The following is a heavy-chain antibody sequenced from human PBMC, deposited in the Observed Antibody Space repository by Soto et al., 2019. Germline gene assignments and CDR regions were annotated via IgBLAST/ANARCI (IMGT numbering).Heavy chain of an antibody. CDR1: GGSISSYY. CDR3: ARVGFRSSSLRGAFDI. D-gene: IGHD6-13*01. CDR2: IYDSGST. Sequence: SETLSLTCTVSGGSISSYYWSWIRQPPGKGLEWIGYIYDSGSTYYNPSLKSRVTISVDTSKNHFSLKLSSVTAADTAVYYCARVGFRSSSLRGAFDIWGQGTMVTVSS. J-gene: IGHJ3*02. V-gene: IGHV4-59*01.